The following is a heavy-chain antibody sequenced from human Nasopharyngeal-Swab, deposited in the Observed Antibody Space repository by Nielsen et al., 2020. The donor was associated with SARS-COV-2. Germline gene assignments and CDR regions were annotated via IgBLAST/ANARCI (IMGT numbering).Heavy chain of an antibody. J-gene: IGHJ1*01. CDR1: GFTFSSYS. V-gene: IGHV3-21*01. CDR3: ARDSGSSGEYFQH. D-gene: IGHD6-19*01. CDR2: ISSSSSYI. Sequence: GGSLRLSCAASGFTFSSYSMNWVRQAPGKGLEWVSSISSSSSYIYYADSVKGRFTISRDNAKNSLNLQMNSLRAEDTAVYYCARDSGSSGEYFQHWGQGTLVTVSS.